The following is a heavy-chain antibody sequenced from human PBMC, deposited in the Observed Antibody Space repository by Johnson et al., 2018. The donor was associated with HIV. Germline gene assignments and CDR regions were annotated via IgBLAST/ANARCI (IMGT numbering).Heavy chain of an antibody. CDR1: RFTFANYG. Sequence: VQLVESGGGLVQSGKSLRLSCAASRFTFANYGMHWVRQPPGKGLEWVSSISWDSANTAYGDSVKGRFTISRDNVKNSLYLQMNSLKTEDTAVYYCTTGKVLRITIFGVADGRVHDAFDIWGRGTMVTVSS. V-gene: IGHV3-9*01. J-gene: IGHJ3*02. CDR3: TTGKVLRITIFGVADGRVHDAFDI. CDR2: ISWDSANT. D-gene: IGHD3-3*01.